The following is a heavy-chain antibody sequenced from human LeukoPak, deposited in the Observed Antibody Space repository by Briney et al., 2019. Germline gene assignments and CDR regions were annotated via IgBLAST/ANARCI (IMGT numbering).Heavy chain of an antibody. D-gene: IGHD1-7*01. V-gene: IGHV3-21*05. CDR2: ITDSSTYT. CDR1: GFTFSSYS. CDR3: TRGSGNYLLFDY. Sequence: GGSLRLSCAASGFTFSSYSMSWVRQAPGKGLEWVAYITDSSTYTNYADSVKGRFTISRDNAKNSLYLQMNSLRVDDTAVYYCTRGSGNYLLFDYWGQGTLVTVSS. J-gene: IGHJ4*02.